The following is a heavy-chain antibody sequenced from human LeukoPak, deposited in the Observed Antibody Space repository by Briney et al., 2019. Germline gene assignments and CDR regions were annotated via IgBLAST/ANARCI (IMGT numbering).Heavy chain of an antibody. V-gene: IGHV3-11*04. CDR1: GFTFSDYY. D-gene: IGHD3-3*01. J-gene: IGHJ6*03. CDR3: ARIGPYYDFWSGYPYYYYYMDV. CDR2: ISSSSSTI. Sequence: GGSLRLSCAASGFTFSDYYMSWIHQAPGKGLEWVSYISSSSSTIYYADSVKGRFTISRDNAKNSMYLQMNSLRAEDTAVYYCARIGPYYDFWSGYPYYYYYMDVWGKGTTVTVSS.